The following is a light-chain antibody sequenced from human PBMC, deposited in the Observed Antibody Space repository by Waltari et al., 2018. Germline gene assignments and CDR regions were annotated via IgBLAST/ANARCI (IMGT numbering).Light chain of an antibody. V-gene: IGKV1-NL1*01. J-gene: IGKJ1*01. CDR3: QQYDDTPRT. CDR1: QDIGNS. Sequence: DIQMTQSPSSLSASVGHRVTITCRASQDIGNSLAWYQQKPGKAPKLLLYAASTLESGVPSRFSGSGSGTAYTLTISSLQPEYFATYYCQQYDDTPRTFGQGTRVEIK. CDR2: AAS.